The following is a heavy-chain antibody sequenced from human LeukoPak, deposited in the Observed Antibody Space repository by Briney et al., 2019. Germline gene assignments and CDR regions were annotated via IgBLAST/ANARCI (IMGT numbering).Heavy chain of an antibody. Sequence: ASVKVSCKASGYTFTGYYMHWVRQAPGQGLEWMGWIIPNSGGTNYAQKFQGRVTMTRDTSISTAYMELSRLRSDDTAVYYCARDRWMVSSSWTYYFDYWGQGTLVTVSS. CDR1: GYTFTGYY. V-gene: IGHV1-2*02. CDR3: ARDRWMVSSSWTYYFDY. CDR2: IIPNSGGT. D-gene: IGHD6-13*01. J-gene: IGHJ4*02.